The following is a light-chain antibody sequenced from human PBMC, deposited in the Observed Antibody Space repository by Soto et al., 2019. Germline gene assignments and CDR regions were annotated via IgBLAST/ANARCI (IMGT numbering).Light chain of an antibody. CDR3: QQYNNCPPCT. CDR2: GAS. V-gene: IGKV3-15*01. CDR1: QGISNN. J-gene: IGKJ1*01. Sequence: EVVMTQSPASLSVSAGERATLSCRASQGISNNLAWYQQKPGKSPKLLISGASTRVAGIAARFSGSGSGTEFTLFISSLQSEDFAIYYCQQYNNCPPCTFGQGTKVELK.